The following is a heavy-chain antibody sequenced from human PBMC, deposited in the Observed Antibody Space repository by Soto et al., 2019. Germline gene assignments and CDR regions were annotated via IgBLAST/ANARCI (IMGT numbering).Heavy chain of an antibody. CDR3: ASGESGIAAAGPGYLQH. J-gene: IGHJ1*01. CDR1: GYTFTSYY. V-gene: IGHV1-46*01. D-gene: IGHD6-13*01. Sequence: GASVKISCKASGYTFTSYYMHWVRQAPGQGLEWMGIINPSGGSTSYAQKFQGRVTMTRDTSTRTVYMELSSLRSEDTAVYYCASGESGIAAAGPGYLQHWGQGTLVTVSS. CDR2: INPSGGST.